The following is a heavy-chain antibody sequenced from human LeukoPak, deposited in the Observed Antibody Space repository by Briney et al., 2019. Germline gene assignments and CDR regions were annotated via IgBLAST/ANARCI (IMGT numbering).Heavy chain of an antibody. V-gene: IGHV3-30-3*01. D-gene: IGHD6-6*01. CDR3: AREGDRGIAARDFDY. CDR2: ISYDGSNK. J-gene: IGHJ4*02. CDR1: GFTFSSYA. Sequence: PGGSLRLSCAASGFTFSSYAMHWVRQAPGKGLEWVAVISYDGSNKYYADSVKGRFTISRDNAKNSLYLQVNSLRAEDTAVYYCAREGDRGIAARDFDYWGQGTLVTVSS.